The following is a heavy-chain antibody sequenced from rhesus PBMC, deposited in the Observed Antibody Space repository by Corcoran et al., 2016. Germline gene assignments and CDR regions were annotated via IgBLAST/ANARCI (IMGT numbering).Heavy chain of an antibody. V-gene: IGHV3S42*01. CDR3: TKEVSYGQYYFDY. CDR2: IKRDGRNT. D-gene: IGHD5-36*01. CDR1: GFTFSSYW. Sequence: EVQLVESGGGLAKPGGSLRLSCAASGFTFSSYWRNWVRQTPGKGLEWISAIKRDGRNTTYEDSSRDRCTTSRDNEKNTLSLQMNSLKAEDTAVYYSTKEVSYGQYYFDYWGQGVLVTVSS. J-gene: IGHJ4*01.